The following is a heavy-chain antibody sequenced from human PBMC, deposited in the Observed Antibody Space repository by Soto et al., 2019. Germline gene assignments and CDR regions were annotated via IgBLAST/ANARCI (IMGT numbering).Heavy chain of an antibody. D-gene: IGHD4-17*01. CDR1: GFSLSTSGVV. CDR2: ISWDDVK. V-gene: IGHV2-5*02. Sequence: QITLKESGPTLVKPTQTLTLTCTLSGFSLSTSGVVVGWIRQSPGKALEWLAVISWDDVKHYSPSLERRLTMTKDNSESEVVLTMTNMDPVDTATYYCARKGSGDSALDYWGQGILVTVSS. CDR3: ARKGSGDSALDY. J-gene: IGHJ4*02.